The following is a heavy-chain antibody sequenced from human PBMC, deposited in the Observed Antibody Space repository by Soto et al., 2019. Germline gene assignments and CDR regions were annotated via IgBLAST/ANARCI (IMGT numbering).Heavy chain of an antibody. Sequence: QVQLVESGGGLVKTGGSLRLSCVASGFTFSDYDMTWIRQAPGKGLAWVSYITTSGGTIYSADSVKGRFTISRDNAKNSLYLQMNSLRAEDTAVYYCGRHHRYGGNAFDIWGQGTRVTVSS. CDR1: GFTFSDYD. V-gene: IGHV3-11*01. J-gene: IGHJ3*02. CDR3: GRHHRYGGNAFDI. CDR2: ITTSGGTI. D-gene: IGHD3-16*01.